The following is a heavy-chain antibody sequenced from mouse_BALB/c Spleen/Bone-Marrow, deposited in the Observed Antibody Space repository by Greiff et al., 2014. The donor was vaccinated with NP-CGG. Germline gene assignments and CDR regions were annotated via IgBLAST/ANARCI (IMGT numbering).Heavy chain of an antibody. D-gene: IGHD2-2*01. CDR2: IWSGGGT. J-gene: IGHJ1*01. CDR1: GFSLTTYG. CDR3: ARKGYTGYFDV. Sequence: QVQLQQSGPGLVKPSQSLSITCTVSGFSLTTYGLHWVRQSPGKGLEWLGVIWSGGGTDYNAAFISRLIITKDNSKSQVFFKMNSLQTNDTAKYYCARKGYTGYFDVWGAGTTVTVSS. V-gene: IGHV2-2*02.